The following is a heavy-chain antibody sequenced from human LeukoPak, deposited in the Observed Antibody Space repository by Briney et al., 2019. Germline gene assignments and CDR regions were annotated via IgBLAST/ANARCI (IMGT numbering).Heavy chain of an antibody. CDR2: IWYDGSNK. J-gene: IGHJ4*02. D-gene: IGHD2-15*01. V-gene: IGHV3-33*01. Sequence: GRSLRLPCAGSGFTFSNYGMNWVRQAPGKGLEWVAVIWYDGSNKYYADSVKGRFTISRDNSKNTVYLQMNSLRAEDTAVYYCARLGSKWSFDYWGQGTQVTVSS. CDR1: GFTFSNYG. CDR3: ARLGSKWSFDY.